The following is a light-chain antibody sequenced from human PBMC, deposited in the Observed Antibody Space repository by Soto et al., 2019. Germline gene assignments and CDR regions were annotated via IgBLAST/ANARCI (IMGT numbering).Light chain of an antibody. Sequence: VMTQSPGTLSVSPGESATLSCRASQSVSSNLAWHQQKPGQAPRLLIYGASSRPTGIPDRFSGSGSGTDFTLTISRLEPEDFAVYYCQQYGSSSTFGQGTRLEIK. V-gene: IGKV3-20*01. CDR1: QSVSSN. CDR3: QQYGSSST. J-gene: IGKJ5*01. CDR2: GAS.